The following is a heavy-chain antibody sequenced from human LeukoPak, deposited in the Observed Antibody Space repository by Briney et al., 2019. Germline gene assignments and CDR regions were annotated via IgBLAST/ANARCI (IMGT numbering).Heavy chain of an antibody. CDR1: GGSISSYY. Sequence: SETLSLTCTVSGGSISSYYWSWIQQPPGKGLEWIGYIYYSGSTNYNPSLKSRVTISVDTSKNQFSLKLSSVTAADTAVYYCARQFTSADAFDIWGQGTMVTVSS. CDR3: ARQFTSADAFDI. V-gene: IGHV4-59*01. J-gene: IGHJ3*02. CDR2: IYYSGST. D-gene: IGHD5-24*01.